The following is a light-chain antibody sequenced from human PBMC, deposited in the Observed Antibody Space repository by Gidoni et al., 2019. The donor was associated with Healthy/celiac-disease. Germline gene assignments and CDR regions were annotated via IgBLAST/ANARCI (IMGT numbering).Light chain of an antibody. J-gene: IGKJ4*01. CDR3: QKYNSALT. V-gene: IGKV1-27*01. Sequence: DIQMTPSPSSLSASVGDRVTITCRASQGISNYLAWYQQKPGKVPKLLIYAASTWQSGVPSRFSGSGSGTDFTLTISSLQPEDVATYYCQKYNSALTFGGGTKVEIK. CDR2: AAS. CDR1: QGISNY.